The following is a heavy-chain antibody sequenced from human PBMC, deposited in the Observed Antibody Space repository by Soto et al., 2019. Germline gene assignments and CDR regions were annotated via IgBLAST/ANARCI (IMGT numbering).Heavy chain of an antibody. Sequence: VQLVESGGGLVQPGGSLSLSCAASGFTFSDYSMTWVRQAPGKGLEWVSSISSSSRYIYYSDSLKGRFTISRDNAKNSRYLQMNSRRAEDTAVYYGARDRVATTPRGDAFDIWGQGTMVTVSS. CDR1: GFTFSDYS. D-gene: IGHD5-12*01. J-gene: IGHJ3*02. CDR2: ISSSSRYI. CDR3: ARDRVATTPRGDAFDI. V-gene: IGHV3-21*01.